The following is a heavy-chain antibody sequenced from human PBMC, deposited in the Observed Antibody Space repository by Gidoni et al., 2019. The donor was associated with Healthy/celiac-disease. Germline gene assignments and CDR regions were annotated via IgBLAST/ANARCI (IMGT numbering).Heavy chain of an antibody. CDR2: IIPILGIA. J-gene: IGHJ4*02. CDR1: GGTFSSYT. V-gene: IGHV1-69*08. Sequence: QVQLVQSGAEVKKPGSSVKVSCKASGGTFSSYTISWVRQAPGQGLEWRGRIIPILGIANYAQKCQGRVTITADKSTSTAYMELSSLRSEDTAVYYCARDKEAVAGSYYFDYWGQGTLVTVSS. CDR3: ARDKEAVAGSYYFDY. D-gene: IGHD6-19*01.